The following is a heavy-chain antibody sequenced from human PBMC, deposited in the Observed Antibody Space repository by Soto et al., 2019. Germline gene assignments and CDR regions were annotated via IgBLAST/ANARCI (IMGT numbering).Heavy chain of an antibody. Sequence: SVKVSCKASGYVFRSYGINWVRQAPGQGPEWMGGIIPISGTTNYAQKFQGRVAITADESTDTVYMELSRLRPEDTAVYFCARVRCFNGLCHTADYGMDVWGQGTTVTVSS. CDR2: IIPISGTT. D-gene: IGHD2-8*01. J-gene: IGHJ6*02. CDR3: ARVRCFNGLCHTADYGMDV. CDR1: GYVFRSYG. V-gene: IGHV1-69*13.